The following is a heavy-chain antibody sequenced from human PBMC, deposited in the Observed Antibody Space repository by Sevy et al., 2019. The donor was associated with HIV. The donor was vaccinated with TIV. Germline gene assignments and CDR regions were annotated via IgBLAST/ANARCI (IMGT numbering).Heavy chain of an antibody. CDR3: ASQDIVVVVAAYDY. CDR1: GYTFTGYY. V-gene: IGHV1-2*06. J-gene: IGHJ4*02. CDR2: INPNSGGT. Sequence: ASVKVSCKASGYTFTGYYMHWVRQAPGQGLEWMGRINPNSGGTNYAQKFQGRVTMTRDTSISTAYMELSRLRSYDTAVYYCASQDIVVVVAAYDYWGQGTLVTVSS. D-gene: IGHD2-15*01.